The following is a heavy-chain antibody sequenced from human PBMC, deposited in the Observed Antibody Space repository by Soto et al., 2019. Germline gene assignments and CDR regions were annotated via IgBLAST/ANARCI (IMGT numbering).Heavy chain of an antibody. CDR3: ARDGGYSYGYYYSYYGMDV. J-gene: IGHJ6*02. CDR2: IYSGGST. CDR1: GFTVSSNY. V-gene: IGHV3-66*01. Sequence: EVQLVESGGGLVQPGGSLRLSCAASGFTVSSNYMSWVRQAPGKGLEWVSVIYSGGSTYYADSVKGRFTISRDNSKNPLYLQMNSLRAEDTAVYYCARDGGYSYGYYYSYYGMDVWGQGTTVTVSS. D-gene: IGHD5-18*01.